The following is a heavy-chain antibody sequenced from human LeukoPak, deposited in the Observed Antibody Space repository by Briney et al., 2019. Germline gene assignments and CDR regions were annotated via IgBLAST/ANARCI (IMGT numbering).Heavy chain of an antibody. CDR2: ISYDGSNK. J-gene: IGHJ3*02. Sequence: GGSLRLSCAASGFTFSSYAMHWVRQAPGKGLEWVAVISYDGSNKYYADSVKGRFTISRDNSKNTLYLQMNSLRAEDTAVYYCAREWGGYEFWSGDAFDIWGQGTMVTVSS. V-gene: IGHV3-30*01. CDR1: GFTFSSYA. CDR3: AREWGGYEFWSGDAFDI. D-gene: IGHD3-3*01.